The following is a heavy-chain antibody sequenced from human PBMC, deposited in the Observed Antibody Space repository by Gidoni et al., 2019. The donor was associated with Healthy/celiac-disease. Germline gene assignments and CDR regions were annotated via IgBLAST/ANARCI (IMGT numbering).Heavy chain of an antibody. Sequence: QVQLQESGPGLVKPSETLSLTCTVSGGSISSYYCSWIRQPPGKGLEWIGYINYSGSTNYNPSLKSRVTISVDTSKNQFSLKLSSVTAADTAVYYCARYTAMVTFDYWGQGTLVTVSS. CDR2: INYSGST. CDR1: GGSISSYY. CDR3: ARYTAMVTFDY. V-gene: IGHV4-59*08. J-gene: IGHJ4*02. D-gene: IGHD5-18*01.